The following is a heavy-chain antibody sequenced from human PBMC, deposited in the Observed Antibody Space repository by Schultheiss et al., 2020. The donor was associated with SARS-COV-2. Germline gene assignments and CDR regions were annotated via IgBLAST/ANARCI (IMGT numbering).Heavy chain of an antibody. Sequence: SETLSLTCAVYGGSFSGYYWSWIRQSAGKGLEWIGRMYTSGNTNYNPSLKSRVTMSVDTSKNQYSLKLSSVTAADTAVYYCARTYCSSTSCLYGYYYYYMDVWGKGTTVTVSS. J-gene: IGHJ6*03. D-gene: IGHD2-2*01. CDR1: GGSFSGYY. CDR2: MYTSGNT. V-gene: IGHV4-59*10. CDR3: ARTYCSSTSCLYGYYYYYMDV.